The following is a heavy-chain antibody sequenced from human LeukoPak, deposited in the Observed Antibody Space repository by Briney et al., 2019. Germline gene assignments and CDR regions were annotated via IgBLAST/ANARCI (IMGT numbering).Heavy chain of an antibody. D-gene: IGHD2-21*01. V-gene: IGHV4-59*08. CDR1: GGSIFSYY. Sequence: PSETLSLTCTVSGGSIFSYYWSWIRQPPGKGLEWMGYIYYSGSTNYNPSLKSRVTISVDTSKNQFSLRVSAVTAADTAVYYCARHLNNCGDDCYIFDYWGQGTLVTVSS. J-gene: IGHJ4*02. CDR3: ARHLNNCGDDCYIFDY. CDR2: IYYSGST.